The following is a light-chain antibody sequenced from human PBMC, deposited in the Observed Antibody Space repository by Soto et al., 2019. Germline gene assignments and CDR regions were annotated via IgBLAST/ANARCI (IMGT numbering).Light chain of an antibody. Sequence: EIVLTQSPATLSLSPGERATLSCRASQSVSSYLAWYQQKPGQAPRLLIYDASNRATGLPARFSGSGSGTDFTLTSSSLEPEDFAVYYCQQRSNWPTAWTFGRGTKVELK. V-gene: IGKV3-11*01. J-gene: IGKJ1*01. CDR1: QSVSSY. CDR3: QQRSNWPTAWT. CDR2: DAS.